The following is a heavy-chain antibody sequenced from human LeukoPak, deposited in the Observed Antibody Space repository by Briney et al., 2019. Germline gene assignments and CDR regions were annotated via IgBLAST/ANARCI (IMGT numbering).Heavy chain of an antibody. CDR1: GGSFSSYY. D-gene: IGHD4-17*01. V-gene: IGHV4-59*08. CDR3: ARHVSGDYAWFDP. Sequence: SETLSLTCTVSGGSFSSYYWSWIRQPPGKGLERMGYIYYSGSPNYNPSLKSRVTLSLETSKNQFSLKLRSLTAADTAFYYCARHVSGDYAWFDPWGQGTLVTVSS. J-gene: IGHJ5*02. CDR2: IYYSGSP.